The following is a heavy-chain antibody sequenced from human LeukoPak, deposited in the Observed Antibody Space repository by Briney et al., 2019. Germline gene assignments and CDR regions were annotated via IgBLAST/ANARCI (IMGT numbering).Heavy chain of an antibody. CDR2: INHSGSI. CDR3: ARPKYTSSWYFDS. J-gene: IGHJ4*02. D-gene: IGHD6-13*01. CDR1: GGSFSDYY. Sequence: SETLSLTCAVYGGSFSDYYWTWIRQSPGKGLEWIGEINHSGSINSNPSLKSRITMSVDTSKNQFSLKLNPVTAADTAVYYCARPKYTSSWYFDSWGQGTLVTVSS. V-gene: IGHV4-34*01.